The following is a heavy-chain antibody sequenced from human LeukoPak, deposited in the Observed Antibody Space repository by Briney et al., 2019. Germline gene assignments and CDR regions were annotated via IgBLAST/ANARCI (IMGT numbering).Heavy chain of an antibody. D-gene: IGHD5-18*01. J-gene: IGHJ3*02. CDR1: GYTFTGHY. CDR3: ARDLLPWIQLWSLGGRDAFDI. Sequence: ASVKVSCKASGYTFTGHYMHWVRQAPGQGLEWMGWINPNSGGTNYAQKFQGRVTMTRDTSISTAYMELSRLRSDDTAVYYCARDLLPWIQLWSLGGRDAFDIWGQGTMVTVSS. CDR2: INPNSGGT. V-gene: IGHV1-2*02.